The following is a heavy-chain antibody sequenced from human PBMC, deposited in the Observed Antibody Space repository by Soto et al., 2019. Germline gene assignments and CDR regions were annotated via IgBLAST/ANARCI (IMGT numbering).Heavy chain of an antibody. J-gene: IGHJ6*02. CDR1: GGTFSSYA. CDR3: ARGDYVWGSYRPYGMDV. CDR2: IIPIFGTA. V-gene: IGHV1-69*12. Sequence: QVQLVQSGAEVKKPGSSVNVSCKASGGTFSSYAISWVRQAPGQGLEWMGGIIPIFGTANYAQKFQGRVTITADESTSTAYMELSSLRSEDTAVYYCARGDYVWGSYRPYGMDVWGQGTTVTVSS. D-gene: IGHD3-16*02.